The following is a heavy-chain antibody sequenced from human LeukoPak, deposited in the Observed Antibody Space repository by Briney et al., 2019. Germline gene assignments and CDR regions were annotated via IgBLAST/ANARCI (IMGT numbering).Heavy chain of an antibody. D-gene: IGHD3-22*01. J-gene: IGHJ3*02. V-gene: IGHV3-30*02. CDR1: GFIFNTYG. CDR3: AKGGYSDAFDI. CDR2: IRNDGSDK. Sequence: GGSLRLSCAASGFIFNTYGMHWVRQAPGKGLEWVAFIRNDGSDKYYAVSVKGRFTISRDNSKNTLYLQMNSLRAEDTAVYYCAKGGYSDAFDIWGQGTMVTVSS.